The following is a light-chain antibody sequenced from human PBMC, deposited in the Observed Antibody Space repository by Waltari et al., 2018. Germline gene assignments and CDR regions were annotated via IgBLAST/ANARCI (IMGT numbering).Light chain of an antibody. CDR2: SNN. Sequence: QSVLTQPPSASGTPGQRVTISCSGSSSNIGSNTVNWYQQLPGTAPNLLIYSNNRRPSGVPDRCSGSKSGTSASLAISGLQSEDEADYYCAAWDDSLNGPVFGGGTKLTVL. V-gene: IGLV1-44*01. CDR1: SSNIGSNT. CDR3: AAWDDSLNGPV. J-gene: IGLJ2*01.